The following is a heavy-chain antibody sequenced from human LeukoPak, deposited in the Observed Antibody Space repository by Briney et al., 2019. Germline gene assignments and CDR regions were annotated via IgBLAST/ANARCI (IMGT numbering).Heavy chain of an antibody. CDR1: GFTLSTYW. Sequence: GGSLRLSCVASGFTLSTYWMHWVRQAPGKGLVWVSRINSDGSATRYADSVKGRFTISRDNAKNTLYLQMNSLRAEDTAVYYCAGGYDILNYWGQGTLVTVSS. D-gene: IGHD3-9*01. CDR2: INSDGSAT. J-gene: IGHJ4*02. CDR3: AGGYDILNY. V-gene: IGHV3-74*01.